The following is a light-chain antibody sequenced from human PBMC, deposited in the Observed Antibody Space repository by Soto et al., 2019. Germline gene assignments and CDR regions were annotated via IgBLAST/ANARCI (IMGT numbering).Light chain of an antibody. CDR3: QQYGGSPFT. CDR2: GAS. V-gene: IGKV3-20*01. CDR1: QSVGSNY. J-gene: IGKJ3*01. Sequence: EIVLTQSPATLSLSPGERVTLSCRASQSVGSNYLAWYQQKPGQAPRLLIYGASSRATGIPDRFSGSGSGTDFTLTISRLEPEDFAVYYCQQYGGSPFTFGPGTKVDIK.